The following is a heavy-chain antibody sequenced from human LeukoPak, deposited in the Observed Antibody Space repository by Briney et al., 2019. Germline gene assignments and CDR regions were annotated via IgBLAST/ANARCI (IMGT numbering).Heavy chain of an antibody. CDR1: GFTFSSYG. CDR2: IWYGGSNK. D-gene: IGHD4-23*01. J-gene: IGHJ3*02. Sequence: AGGSLRLSCAASGFTFSSYGMHWGRQAPGKGREWVAVIWYGGSNKYYADSVKGRFTISRDNSKNTLYRQMNSLRAEDTAVYYCAKAVGSLDPFDIWGQGTMVTVSS. CDR3: AKAVGSLDPFDI. V-gene: IGHV3-30*02.